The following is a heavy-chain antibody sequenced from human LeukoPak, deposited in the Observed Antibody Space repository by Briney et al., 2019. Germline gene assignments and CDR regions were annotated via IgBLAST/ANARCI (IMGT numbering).Heavy chain of an antibody. D-gene: IGHD3-10*01. J-gene: IGHJ4*02. CDR1: GGAISSYY. CDR3: ARHWSGSGSWFHLDY. V-gene: IGHV4-59*08. CDR2: IYYSGST. Sequence: SETLSLTCTVSGGAISSYYWSWIRQPPGKGLEWIGYIYYSGSTNYNPSLKSRVTISVDTSKNQFSLKLSSVTAADTAVYYCARHWSGSGSWFHLDYWGQGTLVTVSS.